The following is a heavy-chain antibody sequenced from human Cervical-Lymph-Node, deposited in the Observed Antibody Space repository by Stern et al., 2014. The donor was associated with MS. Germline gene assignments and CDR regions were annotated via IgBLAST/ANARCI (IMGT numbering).Heavy chain of an antibody. CDR2: ISYDGSNT. CDR1: GLTFSTYA. Sequence: VHLVESGGGVVQPGRSLRLSCEVSGLTFSTYAMHWVRQAPGKGLEWVAVISYDGSNTYYADSVKGRFTISRDNSKNTLYLQMNSLGAEDTAVYYCARDRDCSSTSCYNVFDYWGQGTLVTVSS. CDR3: ARDRDCSSTSCYNVFDY. D-gene: IGHD2-2*02. J-gene: IGHJ4*02. V-gene: IGHV3-30-3*01.